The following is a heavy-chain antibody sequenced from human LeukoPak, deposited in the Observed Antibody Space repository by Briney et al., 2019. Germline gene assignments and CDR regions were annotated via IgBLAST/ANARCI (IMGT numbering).Heavy chain of an antibody. V-gene: IGHV3-53*01. CDR3: ARDRGYGYGFFDY. Sequence: PGGSLRLSCAASGFTFSSYAMHWVRQAPGKGLEWVSSFYSGGSSYYADSVKGRFIISRDSSTDTLYLQMNSLRVEDTAVYFCARDRGYGYGFFDYWGQGTLVTVSS. D-gene: IGHD5-18*01. CDR1: GFTFSSYA. J-gene: IGHJ4*02. CDR2: FYSGGSS.